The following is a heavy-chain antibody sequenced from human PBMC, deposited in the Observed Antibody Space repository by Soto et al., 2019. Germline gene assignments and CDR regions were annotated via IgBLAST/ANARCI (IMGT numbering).Heavy chain of an antibody. CDR2: IYYSGST. D-gene: IGHD3-22*01. CDR1: GGSVSSGSYY. J-gene: IGHJ4*02. Sequence: SETLSLTCTVSGGSVSSGSYYWSWIRQPPGKGLEWIGYIYYSGSTNYNPSLKSRVTISVDTTKNQFSLKLSSVTAADTAAYYYARESYYDDSSGYSYYFDYWGQGTLVTVSS. CDR3: ARESYYDDSSGYSYYFDY. V-gene: IGHV4-61*01.